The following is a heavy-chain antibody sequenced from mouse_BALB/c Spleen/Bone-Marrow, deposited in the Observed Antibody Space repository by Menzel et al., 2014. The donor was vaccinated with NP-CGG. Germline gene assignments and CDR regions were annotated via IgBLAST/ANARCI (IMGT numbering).Heavy chain of an antibody. CDR3: ARSDYRYDPFAY. V-gene: IGHV1-69*01. J-gene: IGHJ3*01. D-gene: IGHD2-14*01. Sequence: QVQLQQSGAELVMPGASVKMSCKASGYTFTDYWMHWVKQRPGQGLEWIGAIDTSDSYTSYNQKLKGKATLTVDESSSTAYMQLSSLTSEDSAVYYCARSDYRYDPFAYWGQGTLVTVSA. CDR2: IDTSDSYT. CDR1: GYTFTDYW.